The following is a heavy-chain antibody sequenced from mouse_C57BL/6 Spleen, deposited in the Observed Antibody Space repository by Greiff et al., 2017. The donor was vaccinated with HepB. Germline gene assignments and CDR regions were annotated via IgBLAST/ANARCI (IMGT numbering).Heavy chain of an antibody. CDR3: ARHYGNYFDY. J-gene: IGHJ2*01. Sequence: QVQLQQPGAELVMPGASVKLSCKASGYTFTSYWMHWVKQRPGQGLEWIGEIDPSDSYTNYNQKFKGKSTLTVDKSSSTAYIQLSSLTSEDSAVYYCARHYGNYFDYWGQGTTLTVSS. CDR1: GYTFTSYW. D-gene: IGHD2-1*01. V-gene: IGHV1-69*01. CDR2: IDPSDSYT.